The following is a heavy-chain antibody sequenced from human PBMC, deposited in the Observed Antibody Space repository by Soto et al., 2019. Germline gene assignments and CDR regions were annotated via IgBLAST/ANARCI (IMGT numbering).Heavy chain of an antibody. Sequence: QVQLQESGPGLVKPSETLSLTCTVSGGSISSYYWSWIRQPPGKGLEWIGYIYYSGSTNYNPSLKSRVTISVDTSKNHFALKLSAVTAADTAVYYCARRYGGTFDYWGQGTLVTVSS. V-gene: IGHV4-59*08. CDR2: IYYSGST. J-gene: IGHJ4*02. D-gene: IGHD2-15*01. CDR3: ARRYGGTFDY. CDR1: GGSISSYY.